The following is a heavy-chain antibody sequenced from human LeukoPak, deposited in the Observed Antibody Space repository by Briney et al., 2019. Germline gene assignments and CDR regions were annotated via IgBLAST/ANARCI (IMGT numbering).Heavy chain of an antibody. CDR3: ARVRVTGYSNFAY. J-gene: IGHJ4*02. D-gene: IGHD3-9*01. CDR1: GFTISSYY. Sequence: GGSLRLSCAASGFTISSYYMAWVRQAPGKGLEWVSVIYHSGNTDYADSVKGRFTISRDNSKNTVYLQMSSLRAEDAAVYYCARVRVTGYSNFAYWGQGTLVTVSS. V-gene: IGHV3-53*01. CDR2: IYHSGNT.